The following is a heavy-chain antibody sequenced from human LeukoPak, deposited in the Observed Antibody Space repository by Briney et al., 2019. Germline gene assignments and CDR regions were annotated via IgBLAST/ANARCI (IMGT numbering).Heavy chain of an antibody. CDR1: GGTFSSYA. V-gene: IGHV1-69*01. D-gene: IGHD6-6*01. CDR3: ARVTVGSSGVDY. J-gene: IGHJ4*02. CDR2: FIPIFGTA. Sequence: SVKVSCKASGGTFSSYAISWVRQAPGQGLEWMGGFIPIFGTANYAQKFQGRVTITADGSTSTAYMELSSLRSEDTAVYYCARVTVGSSGVDYWGQGTLVTVSS.